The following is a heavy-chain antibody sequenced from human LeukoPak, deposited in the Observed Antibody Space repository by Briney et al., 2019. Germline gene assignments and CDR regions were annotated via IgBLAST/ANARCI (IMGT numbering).Heavy chain of an antibody. J-gene: IGHJ3*02. CDR3: ARVDTSDKGVAFDI. CDR1: GFSVSTNY. Sequence: PGGSLRLSCAASGFSVSTNYMSWVRQAPAKGLEWVSAISGSGGSTYYADSVKGRFTISRDNSKNTLYLQMNSLRAEDTAVYYCARVDTSDKGVAFDIWGQGTMVTVSS. CDR2: ISGSGGST. V-gene: IGHV3-23*01. D-gene: IGHD3-22*01.